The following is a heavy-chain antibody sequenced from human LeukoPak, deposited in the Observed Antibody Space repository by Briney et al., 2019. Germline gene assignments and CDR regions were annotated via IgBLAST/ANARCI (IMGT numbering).Heavy chain of an antibody. CDR1: GGSISSSSYY. D-gene: IGHD2-2*01. CDR3: ARVLPAAPNWFDP. Sequence: SETLSLTCTVSGGSISSSSYYWSWIRQPPGKGLEWIGEINHSGSTNYNPSLKSRVTISVDTSKNQFSLKLSSVTAADTAVYYCARVLPAAPNWFDPWGQGTLVTVSS. CDR2: INHSGST. J-gene: IGHJ5*02. V-gene: IGHV4-39*07.